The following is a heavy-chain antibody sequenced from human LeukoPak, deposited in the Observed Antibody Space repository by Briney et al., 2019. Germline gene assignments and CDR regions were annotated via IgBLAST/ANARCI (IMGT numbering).Heavy chain of an antibody. J-gene: IGHJ3*02. D-gene: IGHD3-9*01. V-gene: IGHV3-30*02. Sequence: PGGSLRLSCAASGFTFNNYGMHWVRQAPGKGLEWVAFIRYDGRNKYHADSVKGRFTISRGNSKNTLYLQMNSLRAEDTAVYYCAKGPKRYNILTGYFVIETAFDIWGQGTMVTVSS. CDR3: AKGPKRYNILTGYFVIETAFDI. CDR2: IRYDGRNK. CDR1: GFTFNNYG.